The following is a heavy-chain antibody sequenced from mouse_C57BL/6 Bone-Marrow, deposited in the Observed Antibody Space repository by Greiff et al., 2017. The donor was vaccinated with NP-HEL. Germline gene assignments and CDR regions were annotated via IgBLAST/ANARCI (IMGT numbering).Heavy chain of an antibody. CDR3: AREGKNWYFDV. V-gene: IGHV1-43*01. CDR1: GYSFTGYY. J-gene: IGHJ1*03. CDR2: INPSTGGT. Sequence: EVQLQESGPELVKPGASVKISCKASGYSFTGYYMHWVKQSSEKSLEWIGEINPSTGGTSYNQKFKGKATLTVDKSSSTAYMQLKSLTSEDSAVYYCAREGKNWYFDVWGTGTTVTGSS.